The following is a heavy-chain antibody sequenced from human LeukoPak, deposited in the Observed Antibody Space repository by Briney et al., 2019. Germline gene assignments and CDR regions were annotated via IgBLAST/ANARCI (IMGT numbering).Heavy chain of an antibody. D-gene: IGHD4-17*01. Sequence: PSETLSLTCTVSGGSISSSSYYWGWIRQPPGKGLEWIGSIYYSGSTYYNPSLKSRVTISVDTSKNQLSLKLRSVTAADTAVYHCARMANGDPHYYWYFDLWGRGTLVTVSS. CDR1: GGSISSSSYY. V-gene: IGHV4-39*07. CDR2: IYYSGST. J-gene: IGHJ2*01. CDR3: ARMANGDPHYYWYFDL.